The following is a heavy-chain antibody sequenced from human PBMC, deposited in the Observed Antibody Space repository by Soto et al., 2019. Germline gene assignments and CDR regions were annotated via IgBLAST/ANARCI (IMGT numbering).Heavy chain of an antibody. J-gene: IGHJ4*02. Sequence: QTGGSLRLSCAASGFTFSSYWMHWVRQAPGKGLVWVSRINSDGSSTSYADSVKGRFTISRDNAKNTLYLQMNSLRAEDTAVYYCARDEGRYFDWLPPEYWGQGTLVTVSS. CDR1: GFTFSSYW. V-gene: IGHV3-74*01. CDR2: INSDGSST. CDR3: ARDEGRYFDWLPPEY. D-gene: IGHD3-9*01.